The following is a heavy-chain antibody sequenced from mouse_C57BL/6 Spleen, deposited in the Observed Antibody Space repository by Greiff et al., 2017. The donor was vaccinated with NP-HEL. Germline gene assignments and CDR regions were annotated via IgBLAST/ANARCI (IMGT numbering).Heavy chain of an antibody. J-gene: IGHJ4*01. CDR2: IDPETGGT. Sequence: VKLQQSGAELVRPGASVTLSCKASGYTFTDYEMHWVKQTPVHGLEWIGAIDPETGGTAYNQKFKGKAILTADKSSSTAYMELRSLTSEDSAVYYCTRVYGSSYDAMDYWGQGTSVTVSS. V-gene: IGHV1-15*01. CDR1: GYTFTDYE. CDR3: TRVYGSSYDAMDY. D-gene: IGHD1-1*01.